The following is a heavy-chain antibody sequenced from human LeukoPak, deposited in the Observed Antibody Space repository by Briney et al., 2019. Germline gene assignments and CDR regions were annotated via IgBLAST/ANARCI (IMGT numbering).Heavy chain of an antibody. J-gene: IGHJ4*02. CDR1: GFTFSSYA. CDR3: ARDQDIVVVTAIWYY. D-gene: IGHD2-21*02. CDR2: ISYDGSNK. V-gene: IGHV3-30*04. Sequence: GGSLGLSCAASGFTFSSYAMHWVRQAPGKGLEWVAVISYDGSNKYYADSVKGRFTISRDNSKNTLYLQMNSLRAEDTAVYYCARDQDIVVVTAIWYYWGQGTLVTVSS.